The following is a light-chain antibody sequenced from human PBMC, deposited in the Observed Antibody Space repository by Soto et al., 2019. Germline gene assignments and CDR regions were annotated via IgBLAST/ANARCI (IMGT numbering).Light chain of an antibody. J-gene: IGKJ4*01. CDR1: ESISRDY. CDR2: GAS. V-gene: IGKV3-20*01. CDR3: QQYNNWPPSLT. Sequence: EIVLTQSPGTLSLSPGQRATLSCRASESISRDYLAWYQQRLGQAPRLLIYGASSGATGIPDRFSGSGSGTDFTLTISRLEPEDFAIYYCQQYNNWPPSLTFGGGTKVDIK.